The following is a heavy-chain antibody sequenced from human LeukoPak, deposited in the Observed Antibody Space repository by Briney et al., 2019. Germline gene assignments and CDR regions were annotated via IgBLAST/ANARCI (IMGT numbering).Heavy chain of an antibody. CDR3: GRDPPYCGSYEGGDY. CDR2: IRYDGSNK. CDR1: GFTFSSYG. D-gene: IGHD1-26*01. V-gene: IGHV3-30*02. J-gene: IGHJ4*02. Sequence: PGGSLRLSCAASGFTFSSYGMHWVRQAPGKGLEWVAFIRYDGSNKYYADSVKGRFTISRDNAKNSLYLQMNSLRAEDTALYYCGRDPPYCGSYEGGDYWGQGTLVTVSS.